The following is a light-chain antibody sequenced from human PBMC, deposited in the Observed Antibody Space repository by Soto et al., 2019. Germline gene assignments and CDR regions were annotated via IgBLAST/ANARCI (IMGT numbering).Light chain of an antibody. CDR1: QGISNY. Sequence: DIQMTQSPSSLSASVGDRVTITCRASQGISNYLAWYQQKPGKVPKLLIYAASTLQSGVPSRFSGSGSGTDFTLTISCLQSEDFATYYCQQYYSFPRALTFGGGTKVDIK. CDR3: QQYYSFPRALT. V-gene: IGKV1-27*01. J-gene: IGKJ4*01. CDR2: AAS.